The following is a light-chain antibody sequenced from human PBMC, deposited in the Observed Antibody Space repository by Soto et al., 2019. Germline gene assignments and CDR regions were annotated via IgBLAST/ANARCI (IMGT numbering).Light chain of an antibody. Sequence: DIVMTQSPDFLAVSLGERATINCKSSQPVLDSSNNKNYLAWYQQKPGQPPKLLIYWASYREYGVPDRFSGGRSEPAFTHPVSSLQAEDVALFLYPQSSVSPWTFGHGNKVDIK. J-gene: IGKJ1*01. V-gene: IGKV4-1*01. CDR3: PQSSVSPWT. CDR1: QPVLDSSNNKNY. CDR2: WAS.